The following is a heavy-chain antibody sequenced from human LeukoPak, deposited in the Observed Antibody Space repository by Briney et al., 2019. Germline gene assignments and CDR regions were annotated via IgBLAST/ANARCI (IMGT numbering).Heavy chain of an antibody. V-gene: IGHV4-34*01. D-gene: IGHD5-18*01. CDR3: ARGLSYGHDY. J-gene: IGHJ4*02. Sequence: SETLSLTCALYGGSFSGYYWSWIRQPPGKGLEWIGEINHSGSTNYNPSLKSRVTISVDTSKNQFSLKLSSVTAADTAVYYCARGLSYGHDYWGQGTLVTLSS. CDR1: GGSFSGYY. CDR2: INHSGST.